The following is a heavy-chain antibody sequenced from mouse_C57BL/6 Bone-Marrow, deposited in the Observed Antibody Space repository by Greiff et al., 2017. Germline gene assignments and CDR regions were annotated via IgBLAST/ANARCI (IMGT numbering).Heavy chain of an antibody. CDR3: AGDRLLLRY. CDR2: ITHSGET. V-gene: IGHV12-3*01. CDR1: GFPITSGYY. Sequence: ESGPGLVKPSPSLFLTCSITGFPITSGYYWILIRQSPGKPLEWMGYITHSGETFYNPSLQSPISITRETSKNQFFLQLNSVTTEDTAMYYCAGDRLLLRYRGQGTTLTVSS. J-gene: IGHJ2*01. D-gene: IGHD1-1*01.